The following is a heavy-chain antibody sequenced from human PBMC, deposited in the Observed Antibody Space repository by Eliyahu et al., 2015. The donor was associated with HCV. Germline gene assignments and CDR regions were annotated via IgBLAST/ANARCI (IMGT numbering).Heavy chain of an antibody. D-gene: IGHD3-10*01. CDR2: XSGTSSYI. J-gene: IGHJ4*02. V-gene: IGHV3-11*06. CDR3: ARSDYSGSGNFDC. Sequence: QVQLVESGGGLVKPGGSLRLSCAASGFTFSDYYMSWVRQAPGKGLEWLSYXSGTSSYIKYADSLKGRFTISRDNAKNSLYLQMNSLRAEDTALYYCARSDYSGSGNFDCWGQGTLVTVSS. CDR1: GFTFSDYY.